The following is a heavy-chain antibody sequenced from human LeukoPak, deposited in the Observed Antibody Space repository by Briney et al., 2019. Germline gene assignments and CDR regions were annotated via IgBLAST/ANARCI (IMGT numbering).Heavy chain of an antibody. CDR2: IRGGGGGA. CDR1: GFTFSDFA. CDR3: ARDPNGDYAGAFDM. Sequence: GGSLRLSCTASGFTFSDFAMMWLRQSPGKGPEWVAAIRGGGGGAFYADSVRGRFTISRDNSKNTLFLQMNSLRAEDTAVYYCARDPNGDYAGAFDMWGPGTTVTVSS. D-gene: IGHD4-17*01. V-gene: IGHV3-23*01. J-gene: IGHJ3*02.